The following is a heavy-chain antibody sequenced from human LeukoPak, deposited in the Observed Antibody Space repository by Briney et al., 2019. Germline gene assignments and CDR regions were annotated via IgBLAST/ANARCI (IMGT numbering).Heavy chain of an antibody. CDR3: ARGFRLRLLEWLLYGDAFDI. D-gene: IGHD3-3*01. Sequence: SKTLSLTCAVYGGSFSGYYWSWLRQPPGKGLEWVGEINHSGSTNYNPSLKSRVTISVDTSKNQFSLKLSSVTAADTAVYYCARGFRLRLLEWLLYGDAFDIWGQGTMVTVSS. CDR1: GGSFSGYY. J-gene: IGHJ3*02. V-gene: IGHV4-34*01. CDR2: INHSGST.